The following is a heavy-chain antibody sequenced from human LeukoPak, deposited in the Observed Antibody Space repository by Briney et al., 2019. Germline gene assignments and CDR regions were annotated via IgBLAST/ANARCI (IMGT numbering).Heavy chain of an antibody. D-gene: IGHD1-1*01. CDR1: GGSISSYY. V-gene: IGHV4-59*01. CDR3: ARDRTGLDY. CDR2: IYYSGST. J-gene: IGHJ4*02. Sequence: SETLSLTCTVSGGSISSYYWSWIRQPPGKGLEWIGHIYYSGSTNYNPSLKSRVTISVDTSKNQFSLKLSSVTAADTAVYYCARDRTGLDYWGQGTLVTVSS.